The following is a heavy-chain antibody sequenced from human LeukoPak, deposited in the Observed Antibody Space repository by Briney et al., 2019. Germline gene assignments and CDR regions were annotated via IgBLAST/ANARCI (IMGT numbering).Heavy chain of an antibody. V-gene: IGHV4-59*11. CDR1: GGSISRHY. D-gene: IGHD2-21*02. CDR3: ARGACGGDCYLV. Sequence: SQTLSLTCTVSGGSISRHYWSWIRQPPGKGLEWIGYIYYSGSTKYNSSLKSRVTISVDTSKNQFSLKLGSVTAADTAVYYCARGACGGDCYLVWGQGALVTVSS. J-gene: IGHJ4*02. CDR2: IYYSGST.